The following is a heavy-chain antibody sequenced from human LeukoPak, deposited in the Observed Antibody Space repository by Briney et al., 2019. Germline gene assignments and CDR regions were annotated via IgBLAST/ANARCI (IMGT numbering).Heavy chain of an antibody. D-gene: IGHD3-3*01. CDR2: IKQDGSEK. Sequence: GGSLRLSCAASGFTFSSYWMSWVRQAPGKGLEWVANIKQDGSEKYYVDSVKGRFTISRDNAKNSLYLQMNSLRAEDTAVYYCAASRAHYDFWSGYSDWFDPWSQGTLVTVSS. CDR3: AASRAHYDFWSGYSDWFDP. V-gene: IGHV3-7*01. J-gene: IGHJ5*02. CDR1: GFTFSSYW.